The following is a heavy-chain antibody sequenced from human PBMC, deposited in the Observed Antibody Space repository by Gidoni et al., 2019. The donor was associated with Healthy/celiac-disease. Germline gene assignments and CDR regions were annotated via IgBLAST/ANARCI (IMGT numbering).Heavy chain of an antibody. CDR1: GGSFSGYY. Sequence: QVQLQQWGAGLLKPSETLSLTCAVYGGSFSGYYLLWLRQPPGKGLEWIGEINHSGSNNYNPSLKSRVTISVDTSKNQFSLKLSSVTAADTAVYYWARVPAPRYDYVWGSYRYTVWFDPWGQGTLVTVSS. D-gene: IGHD3-16*02. CDR3: ARVPAPRYDYVWGSYRYTVWFDP. J-gene: IGHJ5*02. CDR2: INHSGSN. V-gene: IGHV4-34*01.